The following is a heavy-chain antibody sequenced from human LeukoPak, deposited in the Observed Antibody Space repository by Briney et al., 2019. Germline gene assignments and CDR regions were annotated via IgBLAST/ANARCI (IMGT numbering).Heavy chain of an antibody. CDR1: GISLSNYA. Sequence: GGSLRLSCVVSGISLSNYAMTWVRQAPGKGLEWVSYISERGGSTTYADSVKGRFTISRDTSLNTLYLQLNNLRAEDTAVYFCAKRGVVIRGILVIGYHQEAYHYDLWGQGVLVTVSS. V-gene: IGHV3-23*01. CDR3: AKRGVVIRGILVIGYHQEAYHYDL. J-gene: IGHJ4*02. D-gene: IGHD3-10*01. CDR2: ISERGGST.